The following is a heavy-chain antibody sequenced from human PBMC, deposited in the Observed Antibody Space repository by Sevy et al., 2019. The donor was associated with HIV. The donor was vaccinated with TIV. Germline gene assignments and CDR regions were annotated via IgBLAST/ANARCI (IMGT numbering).Heavy chain of an antibody. CDR2: ITHSGRS. CDR1: GGSFTDYS. D-gene: IGHD2-8*02. J-gene: IGHJ3*01. V-gene: IGHV4-34*01. CDR3: ASGDFLLVDFEAIFRRAFDS. Sequence: SETLSLTCAVYGGSFTDYSWTWIRQPPGKGLEWIGEITHSGRSTYSPSFRRRVSMSVDTSRNQFSFRLDSVTAADKAVYYCASGDFLLVDFEAIFRRAFDSWGEGTMVTVSS.